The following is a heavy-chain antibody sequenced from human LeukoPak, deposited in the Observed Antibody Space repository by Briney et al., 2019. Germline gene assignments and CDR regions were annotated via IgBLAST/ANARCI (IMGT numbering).Heavy chain of an antibody. D-gene: IGHD4/OR15-4a*01. CDR2: ISSDSSYI. Sequence: GGSLRLSCAASGFTFSTYTMNWVRQAPGKGLEWVSSISSDSSYIYYADAVHGRFTVSRDNAKYSLYLQMNSLRAEDTAVYYCVRGSYGAYDYWGQGSLVTVSS. J-gene: IGHJ4*02. CDR1: GFTFSTYT. V-gene: IGHV3-21*01. CDR3: VRGSYGAYDY.